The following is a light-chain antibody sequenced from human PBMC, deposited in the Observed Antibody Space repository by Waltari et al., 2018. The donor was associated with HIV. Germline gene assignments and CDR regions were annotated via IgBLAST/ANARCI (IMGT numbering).Light chain of an antibody. CDR1: SSNIGAGYD. CDR2: ANN. Sequence: QSVLTQPPPGQRVTISCTGSSSNIGAGYDVHWYQQLPGTAPKVLIYANNNRPSGVPDRFSASKSDTSATLAITGLQAEDEADYYCQSYDSSLSGSVFGGGTKLTVL. V-gene: IGLV1-40*01. J-gene: IGLJ2*01. CDR3: QSYDSSLSGSV.